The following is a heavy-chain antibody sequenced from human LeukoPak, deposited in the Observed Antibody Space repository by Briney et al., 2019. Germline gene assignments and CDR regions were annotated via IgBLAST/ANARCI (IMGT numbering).Heavy chain of an antibody. CDR1: GYTLTDFS. J-gene: IGHJ4*02. Sequence: ASVKVSCNISGYTLTDFSMHWVRQAPGKGLEWVGGFNREGDETIYAQDFQGRVTVTGDTYTDTAYMELSSLRSEDTAVYYCATLDSYYDNSGRPLVPDWGQGTLVTVSS. CDR3: ATLDSYYDNSGRPLVPD. CDR2: FNREGDET. V-gene: IGHV1-24*01. D-gene: IGHD3-22*01.